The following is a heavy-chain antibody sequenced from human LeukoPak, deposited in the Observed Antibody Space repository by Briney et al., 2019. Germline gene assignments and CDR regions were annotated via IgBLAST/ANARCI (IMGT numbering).Heavy chain of an antibody. Sequence: GDSVKVSCKASGGTFSSYAISWVRQAPGQGLEWMGGITPIFGTANYAQKFQGRVTITADESTSTAYMELSSLRSEDTAVYYCARDRYSYGYWFDPWGQGTLVTVSS. D-gene: IGHD5-18*01. CDR3: ARDRYSYGYWFDP. J-gene: IGHJ5*02. CDR2: ITPIFGTA. CDR1: GGTFSSYA. V-gene: IGHV1-69*13.